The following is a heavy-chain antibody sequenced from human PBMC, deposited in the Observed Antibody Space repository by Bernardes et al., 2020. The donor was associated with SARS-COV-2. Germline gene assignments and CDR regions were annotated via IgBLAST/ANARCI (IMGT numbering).Heavy chain of an antibody. Sequence: SETLSLTCTVSGGSISSSSYYWGWIRQPPGKGLEWIGSIYYSGSTYYNPSLKSRVTISVDTSKNQFSLKLSSVTAADTAVYYCARRGWGIVVVVAATLDAFDIWGQGTMVTVSS. J-gene: IGHJ3*02. CDR1: GGSISSSSYY. V-gene: IGHV4-39*01. CDR3: ARRGWGIVVVVAATLDAFDI. CDR2: IYYSGST. D-gene: IGHD2-15*01.